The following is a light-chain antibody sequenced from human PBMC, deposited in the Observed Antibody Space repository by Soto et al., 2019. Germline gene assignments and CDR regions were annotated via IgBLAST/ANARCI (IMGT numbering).Light chain of an antibody. CDR1: QSVSSN. V-gene: IGKV3-15*01. CDR2: GAS. J-gene: IGKJ3*01. Sequence: EIVMTQSPATLSVSPGERATLSCRASQSVSSNLAWYQQKPGQAPRLLIYGASTRATGIPARFSGSGSGTEFTLTISRLPSEDFAVYYCQQYNNSPPFTFGPGTTLDIK. CDR3: QQYNNSPPFT.